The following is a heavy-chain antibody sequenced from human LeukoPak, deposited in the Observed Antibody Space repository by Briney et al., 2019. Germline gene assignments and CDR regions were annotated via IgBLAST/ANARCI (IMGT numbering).Heavy chain of an antibody. V-gene: IGHV1-2*02. CDR3: ARGYYDSGGPRLDY. J-gene: IGHJ4*02. Sequence: ASVKVSCKASGYTFTGYYIHWVRLAPGQGPEWMGWINPNSGDTNYGQKFQGRVTMTRDTSISTAYMELTRLTSDDTTVYYCARGYYDSGGPRLDYWGQGTLVTVPS. D-gene: IGHD3-22*01. CDR1: GYTFTGYY. CDR2: INPNSGDT.